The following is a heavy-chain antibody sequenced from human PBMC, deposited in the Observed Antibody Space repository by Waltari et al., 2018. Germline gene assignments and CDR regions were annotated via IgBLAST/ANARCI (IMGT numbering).Heavy chain of an antibody. CDR1: GGSISSHY. CDR3: AVELGDFLEWPHDAFDI. CDR2: IYYSGST. J-gene: IGHJ3*02. D-gene: IGHD3-3*01. V-gene: IGHV4-59*11. Sequence: QVQLQESGPGLVKPSETLSLTCTVSGGSISSHYWSWVRQPPGKGLEWIGYIYYSGSTNYNPALKSRVTISVDTSKNQFSLKLSSVTAADTAVYYCAVELGDFLEWPHDAFDIWGQGTMVTVSS.